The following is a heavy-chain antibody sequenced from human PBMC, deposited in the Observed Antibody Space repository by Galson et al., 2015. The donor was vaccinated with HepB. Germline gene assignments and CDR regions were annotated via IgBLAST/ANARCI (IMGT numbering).Heavy chain of an antibody. J-gene: IGHJ6*02. D-gene: IGHD1-7*01. CDR3: ASSELELRPGPYYYYGMDV. Sequence: SVKVSCKASGGTFSSYAISWVRQAPGQGLEWMGGIIPIFGTANYAQKFQGRVTITADESTSTAYMELSSLRSEDTAVYYCASSELELRPGPYYYYGMDVWGQGTTVTVSS. V-gene: IGHV1-69*13. CDR2: IIPIFGTA. CDR1: GGTFSSYA.